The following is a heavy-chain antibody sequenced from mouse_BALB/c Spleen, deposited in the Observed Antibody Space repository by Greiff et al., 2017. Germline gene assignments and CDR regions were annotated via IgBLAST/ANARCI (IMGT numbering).Heavy chain of an antibody. CDR3: ARGEDDYDSWFAY. J-gene: IGHJ3*01. D-gene: IGHD2-4*01. CDR1: GFTFSSYA. V-gene: IGHV5-6-5*01. Sequence: EVKLMESGGGLVKPGGSLKLSCAASGFTFSSYAMSWVRQTPEKRLEWVASISSGGSTYYPDSVKGRFTISRDNARNILYLQMSSLRSEDTAMYYCARGEDDYDSWFAYWGQGTLVTVSA. CDR2: ISSGGST.